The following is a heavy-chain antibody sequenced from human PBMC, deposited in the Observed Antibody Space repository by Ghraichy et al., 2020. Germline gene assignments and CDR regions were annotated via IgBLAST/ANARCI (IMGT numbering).Heavy chain of an antibody. D-gene: IGHD6-13*01. J-gene: IGHJ6*02. CDR2: IKQDGSEK. Sequence: LTCAASGFTFSSYWMSWVRQAPGKGLEWVANIKQDGSEKYYVDSVKGRFTISRDNAKNSLYLQMNSLRAEDTAVYYCARDYNMVYSSSWYPPNYYGMDVWGHGTTVPVSS. V-gene: IGHV3-7*01. CDR3: ARDYNMVYSSSWYPPNYYGMDV. CDR1: GFTFSSYW.